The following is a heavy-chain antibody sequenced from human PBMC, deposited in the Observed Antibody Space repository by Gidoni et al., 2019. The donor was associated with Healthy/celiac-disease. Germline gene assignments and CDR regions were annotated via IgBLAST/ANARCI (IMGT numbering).Heavy chain of an antibody. CDR2: ISYDGSNK. Sequence: QVQLLESVGGVVQPGRSLRLSCAASGLTFSRSCMHGVRQAPGKGLEWVAVISYDGSNKYYADSVKGRFTISRDNSKNTLYLQMNSLRAEDTAVYYCAKDYCSSTSCYYYGMDVWGQGTTVTVSS. D-gene: IGHD2-2*01. V-gene: IGHV3-30*18. CDR1: GLTFSRSC. J-gene: IGHJ6*02. CDR3: AKDYCSSTSCYYYGMDV.